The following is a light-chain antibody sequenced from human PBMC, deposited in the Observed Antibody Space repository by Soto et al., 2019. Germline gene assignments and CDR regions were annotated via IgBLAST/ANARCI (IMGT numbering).Light chain of an antibody. CDR2: GVS. Sequence: QSALTQPASVSGSPGQSITISCTGTSSDVGAYNFVSWYQQFPGKAPKLMIYGVSNRPSGVSDRFSGSKSGNTASLIISGLQAEDEADYYCSSQTGSATMVFGGGTQLTVL. V-gene: IGLV2-14*01. CDR3: SSQTGSATMV. CDR1: SSDVGAYNF. J-gene: IGLJ2*01.